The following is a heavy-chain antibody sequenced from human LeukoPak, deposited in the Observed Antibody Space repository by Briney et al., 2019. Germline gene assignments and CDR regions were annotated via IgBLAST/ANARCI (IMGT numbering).Heavy chain of an antibody. CDR2: IQYHGNTK. Sequence: PGGSLRLSCAASGFTFSSYGMHWARQAPGKGLEWVAFIQYHGNTKNYADSVKGRFTISRDNSKNTLYLQMNSLTAEDTAVYYCAKDSAVAGTDYWGRGTLLTVSS. D-gene: IGHD6-19*01. CDR3: AKDSAVAGTDY. CDR1: GFTFSSYG. J-gene: IGHJ4*02. V-gene: IGHV3-30*02.